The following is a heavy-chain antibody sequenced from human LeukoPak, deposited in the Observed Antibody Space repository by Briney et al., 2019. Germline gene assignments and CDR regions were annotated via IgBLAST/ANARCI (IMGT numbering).Heavy chain of an antibody. CDR2: ISGSSSYI. CDR1: GFTFSGYD. Sequence: GGSLRLSCAASGFTFSGYDMNWVRQAPGKGLEWVSSISGSSSYIYYADSMKGRFTISRDNGKNSLYLQMNSLRAEDTAVYYCARGRGGNFDYRGQGTLVTVSS. D-gene: IGHD3-16*01. CDR3: ARGRGGNFDY. J-gene: IGHJ4*02. V-gene: IGHV3-21*01.